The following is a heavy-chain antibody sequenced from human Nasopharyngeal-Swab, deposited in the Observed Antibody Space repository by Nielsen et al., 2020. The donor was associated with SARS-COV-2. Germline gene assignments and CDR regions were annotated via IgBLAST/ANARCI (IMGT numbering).Heavy chain of an antibody. D-gene: IGHD3-3*01. Sequence: SDTLSPTCTVPGCSISSYYWSWIRQPAGKGLEWIGRIYTSGSTNYNPSLKSRVTMSVDTSKNQFSLKLSSVTAADTAVYYCARDNVGVGISMDVWGQGTTVTVSS. CDR1: GCSISSYY. J-gene: IGHJ6*02. CDR2: IYTSGST. CDR3: ARDNVGVGISMDV. V-gene: IGHV4-4*07.